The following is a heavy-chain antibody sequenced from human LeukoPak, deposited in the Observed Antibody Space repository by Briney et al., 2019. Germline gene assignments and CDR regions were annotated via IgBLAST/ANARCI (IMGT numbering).Heavy chain of an antibody. Sequence: SETPSLTCTVSGGSISSGGYYWSWIRQHPGKGLEWIGYIYYSGSTYYNPSLKSRVTISVDTSKNQFSLKLSSVTAADTAVYYCARASSGSYLTQYWGQGTLVTVSS. D-gene: IGHD1-26*01. CDR2: IYYSGST. V-gene: IGHV4-31*03. CDR1: GGSISSGGYY. CDR3: ARASSGSYLTQY. J-gene: IGHJ4*02.